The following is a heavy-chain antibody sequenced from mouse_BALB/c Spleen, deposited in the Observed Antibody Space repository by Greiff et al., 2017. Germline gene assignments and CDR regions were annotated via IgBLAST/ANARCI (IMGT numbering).Heavy chain of an antibody. Sequence: EVQLQQSGGGLVQPGGSRKLSCAASGFTFSSFGMHWVRQAPEKGLEWVAYISSGSSTIYYADTVKGRFTISRDNPKNTLFLQMTSLRSEDTAMYYCARKGVLYGNYGGDFDYWGQGTTLTVSS. J-gene: IGHJ2*01. V-gene: IGHV5-17*02. D-gene: IGHD2-10*02. CDR3: ARKGVLYGNYGGDFDY. CDR2: ISSGSSTI. CDR1: GFTFSSFG.